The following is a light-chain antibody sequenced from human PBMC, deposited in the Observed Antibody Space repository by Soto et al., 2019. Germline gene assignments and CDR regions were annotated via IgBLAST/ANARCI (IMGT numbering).Light chain of an antibody. J-gene: IGKJ2*01. CDR3: QQYESTPPT. CDR1: QSVLYSSNNKNY. Sequence: DLVMTQSPDSLAVSLGARATINCKSSQSVLYSSNNKNYLAWYQQRPGQPPKLLIYWASTRESGVPDRFSGSGSGTDFTLSIISLQAEDVAVYYCQQYESTPPTFGQGTKLEIK. CDR2: WAS. V-gene: IGKV4-1*01.